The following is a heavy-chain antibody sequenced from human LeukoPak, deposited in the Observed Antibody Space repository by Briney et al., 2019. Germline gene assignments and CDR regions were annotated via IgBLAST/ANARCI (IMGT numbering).Heavy chain of an antibody. CDR3: ARVGVDYSGNVLKYFFDY. Sequence: SETLSLTCTVSGGSISSSSYYRGWIRQPPGKGLEWIGSIYYSGSTYYNPSLKSRVAISVDTSKNQFSLNLTPVTAADTAVYYCARVGVDYSGNVLKYFFDYWGQGTLVTVSS. V-gene: IGHV4-39*07. CDR1: GGSISSSSYY. J-gene: IGHJ4*02. CDR2: IYYSGST. D-gene: IGHD4-23*01.